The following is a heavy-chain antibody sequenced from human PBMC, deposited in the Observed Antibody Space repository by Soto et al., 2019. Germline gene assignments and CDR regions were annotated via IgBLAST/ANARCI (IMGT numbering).Heavy chain of an antibody. J-gene: IGHJ5*02. CDR1: GFTFSSYW. Sequence: EVQLVESGGGLVQPGGSLRLSCAASGFTFSSYWMSWVRQAPGKGLEWVANIKQDGSEKYYVDSVKGRFTISRDNAKNSLYLQMNSLRAEDTAVYYCARDSPAGTGWFDPWGQGTLVTVSS. D-gene: IGHD6-19*01. CDR3: ARDSPAGTGWFDP. V-gene: IGHV3-7*01. CDR2: IKQDGSEK.